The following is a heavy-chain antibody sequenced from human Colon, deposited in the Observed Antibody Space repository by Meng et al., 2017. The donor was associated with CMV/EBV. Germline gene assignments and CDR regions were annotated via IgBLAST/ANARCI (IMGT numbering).Heavy chain of an antibody. D-gene: IGHD2-15*01. CDR3: AVIVPATDYSYGTDV. V-gene: IGHV1-8*01. CDR1: GSPFTNYN. Sequence: ASVKVSCKASGSPFTNYNINWVRQATGQGLEWMGWMNPNSGETGFGQKFQGRITMTRDTSISTAYLELSSLKSEDTALYFCAVIVPATDYSYGTDVWGQGTTVTVSS. CDR2: MNPNSGET. J-gene: IGHJ6*02.